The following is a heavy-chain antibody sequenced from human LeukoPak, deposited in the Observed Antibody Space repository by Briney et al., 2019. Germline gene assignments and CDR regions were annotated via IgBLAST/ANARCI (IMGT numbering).Heavy chain of an antibody. CDR1: GYTFTSYG. CDR2: MNPNSGNT. V-gene: IGHV1-8*02. Sequence: ASVKVSCKASGYTFTSYGISWVRQATGQGPEWMGWMNPNSGNTGYAQKFQGRVTMTRNTSISTAYMELSSLRSEDTAVYYCAREGVSLDPWGQGTLVTVSS. CDR3: AREGVSLDP. D-gene: IGHD3-16*01. J-gene: IGHJ5*02.